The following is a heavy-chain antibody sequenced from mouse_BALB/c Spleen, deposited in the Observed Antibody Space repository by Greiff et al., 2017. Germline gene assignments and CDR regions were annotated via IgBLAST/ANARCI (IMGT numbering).Heavy chain of an antibody. CDR3: ARGNRYYFDY. CDR1: GFTFSDYG. V-gene: IGHV5-15*02. Sequence: EVMLVESGGGLVQPGGSRKLSCAASGFTFSDYGMAWVRQAPGKGPEWVAFISNLAYSIYYADTVTGRFTISRENAKNTLYLEMSSLRSEDTAMYYCARGNRYYFDYWGQGTTLTVSS. J-gene: IGHJ2*01. D-gene: IGHD2-14*01. CDR2: ISNLAYSI.